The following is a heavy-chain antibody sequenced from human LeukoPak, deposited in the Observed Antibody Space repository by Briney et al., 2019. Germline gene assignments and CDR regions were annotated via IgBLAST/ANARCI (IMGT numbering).Heavy chain of an antibody. V-gene: IGHV4-31*03. CDR1: GGSISSGGYY. Sequence: SQTLSLTCTVSGGSISSGGYYWSWIRQHPGKGLEWIGYIYYSGSTYYNPSLKSRVTISVDTSKNQFSLKLSSVTAADTAVYYCARGAFGVVSPLDYWGQGTLVTVSS. J-gene: IGHJ4*02. D-gene: IGHD3-3*01. CDR2: IYYSGST. CDR3: ARGAFGVVSPLDY.